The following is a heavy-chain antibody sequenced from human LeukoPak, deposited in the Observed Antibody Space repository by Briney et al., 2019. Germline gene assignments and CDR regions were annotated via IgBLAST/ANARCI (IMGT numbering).Heavy chain of an antibody. V-gene: IGHV3-73*01. CDR3: TSLEYGRSYYAAH. J-gene: IGHJ4*02. CDR2: IKTKPNNYAT. D-gene: IGHD1-26*01. Sequence: GGSLRLSCAASGFTFSGSAMHWVRQASGKGLEWVGRIKTKPNNYATAYAASVKGRFTISRDDSKNTAYLQMNSLKTEDTAVYYCTSLEYGRSYYAAHWGQATLVTVSS. CDR1: GFTFSGSA.